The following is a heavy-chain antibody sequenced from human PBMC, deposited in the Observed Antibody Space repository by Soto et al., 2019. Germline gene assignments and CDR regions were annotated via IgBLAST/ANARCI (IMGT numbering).Heavy chain of an antibody. CDR2: IYYSGST. D-gene: IGHD1-26*01. J-gene: IGHJ4*02. Sequence: LTCTVSGGSISSSSYYWGWIRQPPGKGLEWIGSIYYSGSTYYNPSLKSRVTISVDTSKNQFSLKLSSVTAADTAVYYCASFRGGATTGLGEYYFDYWGQGTLVTVSS. CDR1: GGSISSSSYY. V-gene: IGHV4-39*01. CDR3: ASFRGGATTGLGEYYFDY.